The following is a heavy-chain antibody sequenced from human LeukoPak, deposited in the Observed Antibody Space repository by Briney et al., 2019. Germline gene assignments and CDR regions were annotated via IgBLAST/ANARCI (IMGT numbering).Heavy chain of an antibody. J-gene: IGHJ4*02. V-gene: IGHV3-53*01. CDR2: IYSGGST. D-gene: IGHD5-18*01. Sequence: GGSLRLSCAASGFTVSSNYMSWVRQAPGKGLEWVSVIYSGGSTYYAGSVKGRFTISRDNSKNTLYLQMNSLRAEDTAVYYCARAGGYSYGFDHWGQGTLVTVSS. CDR3: ARAGGYSYGFDH. CDR1: GFTVSSNY.